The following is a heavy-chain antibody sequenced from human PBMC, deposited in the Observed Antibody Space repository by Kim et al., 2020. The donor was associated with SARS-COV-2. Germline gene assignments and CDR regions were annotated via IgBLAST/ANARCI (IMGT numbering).Heavy chain of an antibody. CDR3: ARQAPYDDNSFDY. J-gene: IGHJ4*02. Sequence: YSPSFQGQVTISADKSISTAYLQWSSLKASGTAMYYCARQAPYDDNSFDYWGQGTLVTVSS. V-gene: IGHV5-51*01. D-gene: IGHD3-22*01.